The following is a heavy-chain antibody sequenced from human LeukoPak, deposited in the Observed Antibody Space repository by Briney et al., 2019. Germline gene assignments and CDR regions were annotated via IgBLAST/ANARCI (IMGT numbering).Heavy chain of an antibody. CDR2: IYHSGST. D-gene: IGHD1-26*01. J-gene: IGHJ4*02. Sequence: PSETLSLTCTVSGYSISSGYYWGWIRQPPGKGLEWIGSIYHSGSTYYNPSLKSRVTTSVDTSKNQFSLKLSSVTAADTAVYYCARNHNYAYSGSYYDYWGQGTLVTVSS. V-gene: IGHV4-38-2*02. CDR3: ARNHNYAYSGSYYDY. CDR1: GYSISSGYY.